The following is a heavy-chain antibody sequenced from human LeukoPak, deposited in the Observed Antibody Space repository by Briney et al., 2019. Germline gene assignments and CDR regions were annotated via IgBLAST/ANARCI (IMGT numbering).Heavy chain of an antibody. CDR1: GASFSGYY. D-gene: IGHD3-22*01. J-gene: IGHJ4*02. Sequence: PSETLSLTCAVHGASFSGYYWNWIRQPPGKGLEWIGEINHSGNTNYNPSLKSRVTMSVDTSKNQFSLRLSSVTAADTAVYYCARDHNYDSSGYFLYYWGQGTLVTVSS. CDR2: INHSGNT. V-gene: IGHV4-34*01. CDR3: ARDHNYDSSGYFLYY.